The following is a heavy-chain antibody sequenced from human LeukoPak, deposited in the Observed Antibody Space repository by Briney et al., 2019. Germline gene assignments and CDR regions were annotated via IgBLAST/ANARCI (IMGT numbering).Heavy chain of an antibody. Sequence: GGSLRLSCAASGFTFSNYLMSWVRQSPGRGLEWVANIDRDGSAEYYVDSVGGRFTVSRDNAKNSLYLQIDSLRAEDTAVYYCARADNYGSILDYWGRGTLVTVSS. V-gene: IGHV3-7*04. CDR2: IDRDGSAE. CDR1: GFTFSNYL. CDR3: ARADNYGSILDY. D-gene: IGHD3-10*01. J-gene: IGHJ4*02.